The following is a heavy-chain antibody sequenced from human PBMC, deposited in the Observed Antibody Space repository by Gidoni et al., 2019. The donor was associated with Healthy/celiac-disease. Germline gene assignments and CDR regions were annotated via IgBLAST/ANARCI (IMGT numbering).Heavy chain of an antibody. Sequence: QVQLVQSGAEVKKPGASVKVSCKASGYTFTSYGISWVRQAPGQGLEWMGWISAYNGNTNYAQKLQGRVTMTTDTSTSTAYMELRSLRSDDTAVDYCARSRRKAAAGNGSWFDPWGQGTLVTVSS. D-gene: IGHD6-13*01. J-gene: IGHJ5*02. CDR3: ARSRRKAAAGNGSWFDP. V-gene: IGHV1-18*04. CDR2: ISAYNGNT. CDR1: GYTFTSYG.